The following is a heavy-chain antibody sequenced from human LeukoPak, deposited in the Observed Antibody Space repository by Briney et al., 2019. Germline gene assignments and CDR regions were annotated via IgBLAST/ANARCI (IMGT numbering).Heavy chain of an antibody. CDR2: SKTDGGTT. V-gene: IGHV3-15*01. CDR1: GFTFSSYW. J-gene: IGHJ4*02. CDR3: MQGGY. D-gene: IGHD1-26*01. Sequence: GGSLRLSCAASGFTFSSYWMHWVRHAPGKGLEWVGQSKTDGGTTDYAAPVKGRLTISRDDSRNTLYLQMNSLKTEDTAVYYCMQGGYWGQGTLVTVSS.